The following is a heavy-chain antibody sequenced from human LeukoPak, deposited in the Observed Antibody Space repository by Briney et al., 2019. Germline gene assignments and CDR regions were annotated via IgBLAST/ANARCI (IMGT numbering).Heavy chain of an antibody. CDR3: ARLAPGNYDILTGDPKVVFDY. V-gene: IGHV4-59*01. CDR2: VHSSGST. CDR1: GDSISSFF. J-gene: IGHJ4*02. D-gene: IGHD3-9*01. Sequence: SETLSLTCTVSGDSISSFFWSWIRQPPGKGLEWLGYVHSSGSTNYNPSLKTRLIISVDMSKNQFSLKLRSVSVADTAVYYCARLAPGNYDILTGDPKVVFDYWGQGALVTVSS.